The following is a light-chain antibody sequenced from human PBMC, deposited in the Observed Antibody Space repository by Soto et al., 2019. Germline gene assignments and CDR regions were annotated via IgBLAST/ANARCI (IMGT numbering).Light chain of an antibody. V-gene: IGKV2-30*01. J-gene: IGKJ1*01. Sequence: VMTQSPLYRTVTLGQPPSISFRSSHSLLYSDGSTYLNWFQQRPGQSPRRLIYKVSNRDSGVPDRFSGSGSGTDFTLKFSRVEAEDVGVYYCMQFAHWPWTFGQGTKVDIK. CDR2: KVS. CDR1: HSLLYSDGSTY. CDR3: MQFAHWPWT.